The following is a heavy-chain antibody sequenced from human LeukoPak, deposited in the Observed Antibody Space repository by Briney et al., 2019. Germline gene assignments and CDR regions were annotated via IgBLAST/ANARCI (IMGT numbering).Heavy chain of an antibody. D-gene: IGHD2-2*01. CDR1: GYTFSTYD. CDR2: MNPISGNT. CDR3: ARVGAYCTSTSCLDY. J-gene: IGHJ4*02. Sequence: ASVKVSCKTSGYTFSTYDINWVRQATGQGLEWMGWMNPISGNTGYSPKFQGRVTMTTDTSTSTAYMELRSLTSDDTAVYYCARVGAYCTSTSCLDYWGQGTLVTVSS. V-gene: IGHV1-8*01.